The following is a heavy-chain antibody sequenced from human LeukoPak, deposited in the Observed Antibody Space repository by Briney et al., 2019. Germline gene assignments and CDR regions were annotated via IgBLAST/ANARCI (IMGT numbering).Heavy chain of an antibody. D-gene: IGHD6-19*01. CDR1: GFSFDDYA. J-gene: IGHJ4*02. CDR3: ARESESSGWYDY. V-gene: IGHV3-43*02. Sequence: GGSLRLSCAAPGFSFDDYAIHWVRQAPGKGLEWVSLISGDGGSTFYADSVKGRFTISRDNSKNSLYLQMSSLRSDDTALYYCARESESSGWYDYWGQGTLVTVSS. CDR2: ISGDGGST.